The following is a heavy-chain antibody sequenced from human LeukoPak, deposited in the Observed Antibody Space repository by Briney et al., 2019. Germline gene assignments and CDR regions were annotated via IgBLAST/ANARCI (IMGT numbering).Heavy chain of an antibody. V-gene: IGHV3-30*18. CDR3: AKARDYYDSSGYYYVYNFDY. CDR1: GFTFSSYG. J-gene: IGHJ4*02. CDR2: ISYDGSNK. Sequence: GGSLRLSCAASGFTFSSYGMHWVRQAPGKGLEWVAVISYDGSNKYYADSVKGRFTISRDNSKNTLYLQMNSLRAEDTAVYYCAKARDYYDSSGYYYVYNFDYWGQGTLVTVSS. D-gene: IGHD3-22*01.